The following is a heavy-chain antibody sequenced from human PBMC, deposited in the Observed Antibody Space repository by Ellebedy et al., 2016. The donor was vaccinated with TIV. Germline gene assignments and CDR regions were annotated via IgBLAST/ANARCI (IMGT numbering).Heavy chain of an antibody. D-gene: IGHD6-19*01. CDR2: IDANTGGT. Sequence: AASVKVSCKASGYTFSNYGISWVRQAPGQGLEWMGWIDANTGGTYYAQKFQGWVTMTRDTSISTAYIEVTRLKSHDTAMYYCARGAAVATNVPDHWGQGTLVTVSS. CDR1: GYTFSNYG. V-gene: IGHV1-2*04. CDR3: ARGAAVATNVPDH. J-gene: IGHJ4*02.